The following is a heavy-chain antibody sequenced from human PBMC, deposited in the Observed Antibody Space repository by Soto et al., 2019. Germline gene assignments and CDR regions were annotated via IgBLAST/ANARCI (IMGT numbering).Heavy chain of an antibody. V-gene: IGHV3-74*01. Sequence: GGSLRLSCAASGFTFSSYWMHWVRQAPGKGLVWVSRINSDGSSTSYADSVKGRFTISRDNAKNTLYLQMNSLRAEDTAVYYCARWSPQETYYDFWSGHFDYWGQGTLVTVSS. J-gene: IGHJ4*02. CDR2: INSDGSST. CDR3: ARWSPQETYYDFWSGHFDY. CDR1: GFTFSSYW. D-gene: IGHD3-3*01.